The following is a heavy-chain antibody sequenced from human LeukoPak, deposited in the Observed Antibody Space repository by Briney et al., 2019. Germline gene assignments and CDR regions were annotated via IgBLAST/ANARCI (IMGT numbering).Heavy chain of an antibody. D-gene: IGHD6-19*01. CDR3: ARARGIAVAGTVYYFDY. CDR2: IKQDGSEK. CDR1: GFTFSSYW. J-gene: IGHJ4*02. Sequence: GGSLRLSCAASGFTFSSYWMSWVRQAPGKGLEWVANIKQDGSEKYYVDSVKGRFTISRDNAKNSLYLQMNSLRAEDTAVYYCARARGIAVAGTVYYFDYWGQGTLVTVSS. V-gene: IGHV3-7*01.